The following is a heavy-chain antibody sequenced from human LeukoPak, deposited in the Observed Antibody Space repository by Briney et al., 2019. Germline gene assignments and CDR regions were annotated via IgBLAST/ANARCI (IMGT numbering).Heavy chain of an antibody. J-gene: IGHJ4*02. Sequence: PSETLSLTCTVSGGSLSRYYWSWLRQPAGKGLEWIGRIYISGTTTYNPSLKSRVTMSVDTSKNQFSLNMSSVTTADTAVYYCARDDGGSSKGYFDYWGQGTLVTVSS. V-gene: IGHV4-4*07. D-gene: IGHD2-15*01. CDR2: IYISGTT. CDR3: ARDDGGSSKGYFDY. CDR1: GGSLSRYY.